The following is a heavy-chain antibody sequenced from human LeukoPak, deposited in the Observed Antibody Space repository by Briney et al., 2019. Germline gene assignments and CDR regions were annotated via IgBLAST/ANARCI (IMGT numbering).Heavy chain of an antibody. Sequence: SVKVSCKASGGTFSSYAISWVRQAPGQGLEWMGGIIPIFGTANYAQKFQGRVTITTDESTSTAYMELSSLRSGDTAVYYCAREGDGYSFFDYWGQGTLVTVSS. CDR3: AREGDGYSFFDY. CDR2: IIPIFGTA. CDR1: GGTFSSYA. D-gene: IGHD5-24*01. V-gene: IGHV1-69*05. J-gene: IGHJ4*02.